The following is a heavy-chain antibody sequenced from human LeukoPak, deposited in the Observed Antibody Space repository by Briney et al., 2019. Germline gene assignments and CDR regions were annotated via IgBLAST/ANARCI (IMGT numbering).Heavy chain of an antibody. D-gene: IGHD2-2*01. CDR3: ARGSSFWYQLPVSYYYYYMNV. CDR1: GFTFSSYA. V-gene: IGHV3-23*01. J-gene: IGHJ6*03. Sequence: PGGSLRLSCAASGFTFSSYAMSWVRQAPGKGLEWVSAISGSGGSTYYADSVKGRFTISRDNSKNTLYLQMNSLRAEDTAVYYCARGSSFWYQLPVSYYYYYMNVWGKGTTVTISS. CDR2: ISGSGGST.